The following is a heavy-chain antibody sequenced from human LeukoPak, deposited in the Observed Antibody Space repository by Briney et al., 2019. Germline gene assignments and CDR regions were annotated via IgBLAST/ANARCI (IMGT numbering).Heavy chain of an antibody. J-gene: IGHJ5*02. Sequence: ASVKVSCKASGYTFTNYGISWVRQAPGQGLEWMGWISVYTGNTNCAQKLQGRVTMTTDTSTTTAYMELSSLRSEDTAVYYCAREVVVGGGNWFDPWGQGTLVTVSS. CDR3: AREVVVGGGNWFDP. D-gene: IGHD2-2*01. CDR1: GYTFTNYG. V-gene: IGHV1-18*01. CDR2: ISVYTGNT.